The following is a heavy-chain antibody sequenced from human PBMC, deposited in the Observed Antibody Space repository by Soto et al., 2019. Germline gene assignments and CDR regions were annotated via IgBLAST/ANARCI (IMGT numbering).Heavy chain of an antibody. CDR1: GGSISSSSYF. Sequence: SETLSLTCTVSGGSISSSSYFWGWIRQPPGKGLEWIGSIYYSGSTYYNPSLKSRVTVSVDTSKNQFSLKLSSVTAADTAVYYCARHPSNFWFDPWGQGTLVS. J-gene: IGHJ5*02. CDR2: IYYSGST. CDR3: ARHPSNFWFDP. V-gene: IGHV4-39*01. D-gene: IGHD4-4*01.